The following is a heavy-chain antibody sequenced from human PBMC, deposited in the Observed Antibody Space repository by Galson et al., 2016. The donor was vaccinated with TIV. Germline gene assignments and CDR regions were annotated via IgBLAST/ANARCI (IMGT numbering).Heavy chain of an antibody. V-gene: IGHV3-33*01. CDR2: IWYDGNTK. J-gene: IGHJ5*02. CDR1: GFTLSSYG. CDR3: AREMGGPLTATRLYNWFDL. D-gene: IGHD2-15*01. Sequence: SLRLSCAASGFTLSSYGMHWVRQAPGKGLEWVGVIWYDGNTKNYADFARGQFTISRDNTKNTLYLQMNSLRVEDTAVYYCAREMGGPLTATRLYNWFDLWGQGTLVTVSS.